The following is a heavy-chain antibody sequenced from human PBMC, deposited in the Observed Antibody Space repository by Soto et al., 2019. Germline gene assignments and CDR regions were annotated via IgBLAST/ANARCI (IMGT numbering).Heavy chain of an antibody. Sequence: TVGSLRLSCAASGFTFSSYAMSWVRQAPGKGLEWVSAISGSGGSTYYADSVKGRFTISRDNSKNTLYLQMNSLRAEDTAVYYCAKGEYYDSSGPPLFQHWGQGTLVTVSS. D-gene: IGHD3-22*01. CDR1: GFTFSSYA. CDR3: AKGEYYDSSGPPLFQH. CDR2: ISGSGGST. J-gene: IGHJ1*01. V-gene: IGHV3-23*01.